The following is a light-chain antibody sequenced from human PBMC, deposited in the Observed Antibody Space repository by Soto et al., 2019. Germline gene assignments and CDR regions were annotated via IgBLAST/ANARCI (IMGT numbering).Light chain of an antibody. CDR1: QSVTSDF. J-gene: IGKJ1*01. CDR3: QQYGPSPVP. CDR2: GPT. Sequence: EIVLTQSPGTLSLSPGERATLSCRASQSVTSDFLAWYQQKPGQAPRLLIYGPTARATGIPDRFSGSGSGTDFTLPISRREAEDFAVYCCQQYGPSPVPFGQGTEVEIK. V-gene: IGKV3-20*01.